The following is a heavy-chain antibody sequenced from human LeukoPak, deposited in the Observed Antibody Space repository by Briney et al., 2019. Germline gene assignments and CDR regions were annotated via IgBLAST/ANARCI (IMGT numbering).Heavy chain of an antibody. Sequence: ASVKVSCKASGYTFTSYGISWVRQAPGQGLEWMGWISAYNGNTNYAQKLQGRVTMTTDTSTSTAYMELRSLRSDDTAVYYCARDQYYGSGSYYDRVRNFDYWGQGTLVTVSS. V-gene: IGHV1-18*01. D-gene: IGHD3-10*01. CDR3: ARDQYYGSGSYYDRVRNFDY. CDR1: GYTFTSYG. CDR2: ISAYNGNT. J-gene: IGHJ4*02.